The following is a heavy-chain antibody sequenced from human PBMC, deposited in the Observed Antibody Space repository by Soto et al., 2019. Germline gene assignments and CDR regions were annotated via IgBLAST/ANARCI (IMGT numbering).Heavy chain of an antibody. V-gene: IGHV4-59*01. CDR1: GGSISSYY. J-gene: IGHJ4*02. D-gene: IGHD6-13*01. CDR2: IYYSGST. Sequence: SETLFLTCTVSGGSISSYYWSWIRQPPGKGLEWIGYIYYSGSTNYNPSLKSRVTISVDTSKNQFSLKLSSVTAADTAVYYCARLSAAGIDYWGQGTLVTVSS. CDR3: ARLSAAGIDY.